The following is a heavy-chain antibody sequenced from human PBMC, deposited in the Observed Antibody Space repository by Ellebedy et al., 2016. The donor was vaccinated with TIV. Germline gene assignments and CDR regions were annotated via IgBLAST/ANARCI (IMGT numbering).Heavy chain of an antibody. CDR3: ARQVASGRFDP. CDR2: IKGDGSET. J-gene: IGHJ5*02. CDR1: GFSFSSFW. D-gene: IGHD3-10*01. Sequence: PGGSLRLSCAASGFSFSSFWMSWFRQAPGKGPEWVGNIKGDGSETYFEDFVRGRFTISRDNARNSLSLQMNSLRAEDTAVYYCARQVASGRFDPWGQGTLVTVSS. V-gene: IGHV3-7*01.